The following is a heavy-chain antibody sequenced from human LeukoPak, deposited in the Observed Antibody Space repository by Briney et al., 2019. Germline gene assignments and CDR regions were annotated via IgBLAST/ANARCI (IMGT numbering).Heavy chain of an antibody. CDR1: GFTFSIYS. J-gene: IGHJ4*02. Sequence: GGSLRLSCAASGFTFSIYSMNWVRQAPGKGLEWVSYISSSSSTIHYADSVKGRFTISRDNAKNSLYLQMNSLRDEDTAVYYCARGGEYGSVRLDYWGQGTLVTVSS. V-gene: IGHV3-48*02. CDR2: ISSSSSTI. CDR3: ARGGEYGSVRLDY. D-gene: IGHD3-10*01.